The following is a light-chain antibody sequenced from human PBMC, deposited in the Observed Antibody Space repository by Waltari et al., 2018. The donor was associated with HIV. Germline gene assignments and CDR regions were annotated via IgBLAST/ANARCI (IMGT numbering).Light chain of an antibody. CDR2: SNT. V-gene: IGLV1-44*01. CDR1: RSNIGSNT. J-gene: IGLJ3*02. Sequence: QSVLTQPPSASGTPGQRVIISCSGNRSNIGSNTLNWYQQLSGAAPTLLIYSNTQRPSAVPDRFSGSKSGSAASLAISGLKSEDEADYHCATWDDALSGPVFGAGTKLTV. CDR3: ATWDDALSGPV.